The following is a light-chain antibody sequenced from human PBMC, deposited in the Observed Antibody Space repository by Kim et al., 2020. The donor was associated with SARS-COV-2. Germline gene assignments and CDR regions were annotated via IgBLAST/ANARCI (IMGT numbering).Light chain of an antibody. CDR1: QTIGGNY. J-gene: IGKJ1*01. CDR2: GAS. CDR3: QQYGGSPWT. Sequence: SPGERATRSCTASQTIGGNYLAWYQQTPGQAPRVLIHGASSRATGIPDRFSGSGSGTDFTLTISRLEPEDFAVYYCQQYGGSPWTFGHGTKVDIK. V-gene: IGKV3-20*01.